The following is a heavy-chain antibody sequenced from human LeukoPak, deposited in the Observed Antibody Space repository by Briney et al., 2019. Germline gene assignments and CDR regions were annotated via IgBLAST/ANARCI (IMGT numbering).Heavy chain of an antibody. V-gene: IGHV3-30*02. CDR2: IRSDGSDK. CDR1: GFSFRDYG. Sequence: GGSLRLSCAASGFSFRDYGMHWVRRTPGKGLEWVAFIRSDGSDKYYADSVKGRFTISRDTSRNTLYLQMNSLRAEDTAVYYCARDGDTVLTRGYYYYMDVWGKGTTVTVSS. J-gene: IGHJ6*03. D-gene: IGHD4-23*01. CDR3: ARDGDTVLTRGYYYYMDV.